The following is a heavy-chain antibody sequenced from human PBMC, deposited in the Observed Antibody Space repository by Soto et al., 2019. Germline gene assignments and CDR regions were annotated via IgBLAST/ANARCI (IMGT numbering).Heavy chain of an antibody. CDR3: ARFREVITHYYQYHGLDV. J-gene: IGHJ6*02. V-gene: IGHV4-4*02. CDR1: GGSISGNW. Sequence: QLQLQESGPGLVKPSETLSLTCTVSGGSISGNWWTWVRRPPGKGLEWIGHIGHRGTTTYTPSLESRVTISVDSFKNQFSLRLSSVTAADTAVYYCARFREVITHYYQYHGLDVWGQGTTVTVSS. D-gene: IGHD3-10*01. CDR2: IGHRGTT.